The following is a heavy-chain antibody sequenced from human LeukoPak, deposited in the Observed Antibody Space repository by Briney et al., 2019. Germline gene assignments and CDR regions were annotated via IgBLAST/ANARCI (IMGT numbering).Heavy chain of an antibody. Sequence: GGSLRLSCAASGFIFSSYVMNWVRQAPGKGLEWVSAINGSGIGSFHADSVKGRFTISRDNSKNTLYLQMNSLTAEDTAVYYCAKGTPHYYDVSRYPNKWGQGTLVTVSS. CDR2: INGSGIGS. J-gene: IGHJ4*02. CDR3: AKGTPHYYDVSRYPNK. CDR1: GFIFSSYV. D-gene: IGHD3-22*01. V-gene: IGHV3-23*01.